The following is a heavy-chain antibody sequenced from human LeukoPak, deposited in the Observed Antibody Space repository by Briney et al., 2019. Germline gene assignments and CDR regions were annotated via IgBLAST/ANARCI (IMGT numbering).Heavy chain of an antibody. V-gene: IGHV4-59*08. J-gene: IGHJ5*02. D-gene: IGHD3-10*01. CDR1: GGSISVYY. Sequence: PSETLSLTCTVSGGSISVYYWSWIRQPPGKGLEWIGYIYYSGSTNYNPSLKSRVTISVDTSKSQFSLKLSSVTTADTALYYCARYASGSYYWFDPWGQGTLVTVSS. CDR3: ARYASGSYYWFDP. CDR2: IYYSGST.